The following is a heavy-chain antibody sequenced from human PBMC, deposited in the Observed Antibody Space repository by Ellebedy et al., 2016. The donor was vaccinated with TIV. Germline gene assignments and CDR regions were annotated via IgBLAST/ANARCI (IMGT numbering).Heavy chain of an antibody. V-gene: IGHV1-69*13. CDR1: GCTFSSYA. J-gene: IGHJ6*02. CDR3: ARSGSSKSYYYYGMDV. CDR2: IIPIFGTA. Sequence: AASVKVSCKASGCTFSSYAISWVRQAPGQGLEWMGGIIPIFGTANYEQKFQGRVTITADESTSTAYMELSSLRSEDTAVNYCARSGSSKSYYYYGMDVWGQGTTVTVSS. D-gene: IGHD3-10*01.